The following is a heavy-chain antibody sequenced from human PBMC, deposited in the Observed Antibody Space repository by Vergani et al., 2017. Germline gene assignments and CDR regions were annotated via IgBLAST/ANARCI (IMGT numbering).Heavy chain of an antibody. Sequence: ELQLLESGEGVVQPGGSLGLSCEASGFTFRGNGWSWVGQAPGKGLEWVSVISGSGGRAKYADSVKGRFTVSRDNSKKTLYLQLNRVRAEDTAVYYCARDVLPWDGHYFEYWGQGTLVTVSS. CDR3: ARDVLPWDGHYFEY. V-gene: IGHV3-23*01. J-gene: IGHJ4*02. D-gene: IGHD1-26*01. CDR1: GFTFRGNG. CDR2: ISGSGGRA.